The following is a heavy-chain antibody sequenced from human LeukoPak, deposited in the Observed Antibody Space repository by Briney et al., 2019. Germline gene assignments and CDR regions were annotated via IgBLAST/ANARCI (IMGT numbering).Heavy chain of an antibody. Sequence: ASVKVSCKASGYPFDNFGLTWVRQAPGHGLEWMGWISAYNGNTHYAQKFRGRLTMTTDTSTTSAYLELRSLKSDDTAVYYCARDRLGGVLIGESLYWGQGTLVTVSS. CDR3: ARDRLGGVLIGESLY. D-gene: IGHD2-8*01. CDR1: GYPFDNFG. J-gene: IGHJ4*02. V-gene: IGHV1-18*01. CDR2: ISAYNGNT.